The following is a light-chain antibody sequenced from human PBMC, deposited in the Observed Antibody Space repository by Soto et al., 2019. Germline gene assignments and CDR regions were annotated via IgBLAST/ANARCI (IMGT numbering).Light chain of an antibody. V-gene: IGKV1-5*01. CDR1: QNIRSR. Sequence: DFQMTHSPSTLSASVGDRVTITCRASQNIRSRLAWFQQKPGKAPKLLIYDASSLESGVPQRFSGSGSGTEFTLTISSLQTDDFSTYYCQQYHSYWTFGQGTKVE. CDR3: QQYHSYWT. J-gene: IGKJ1*01. CDR2: DAS.